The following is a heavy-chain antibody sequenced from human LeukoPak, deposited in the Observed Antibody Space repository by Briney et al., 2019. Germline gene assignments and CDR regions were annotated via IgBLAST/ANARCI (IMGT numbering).Heavy chain of an antibody. Sequence: GGSLRLSCAASGFTFSLYWMDWVRRAPGKGLEWVANIKQDGSEKNYVDSVKGRFTISRDNAKNSLYLQMNNLRVEDTAMYYCAGGTGFIIKDWGQGTLVTVSS. CDR1: GFTFSLYW. J-gene: IGHJ4*02. V-gene: IGHV3-7*03. CDR2: IKQDGSEK. D-gene: IGHD3-9*01. CDR3: AGGTGFIIKD.